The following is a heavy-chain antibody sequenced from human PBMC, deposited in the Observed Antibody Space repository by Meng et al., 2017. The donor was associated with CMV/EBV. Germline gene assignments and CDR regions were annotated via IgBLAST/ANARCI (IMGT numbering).Heavy chain of an antibody. CDR2: IQYDGSKE. Sequence: GESLKISCAASGFTFSNYGMHWVRQAPGKGLEWVAFIQYDGSKEDYGDSVQGRLTISRDNSKNTLYLQMNSLRADDTALYYCAKDQSGGSSYGFLYGMDVWGQGTTVTVSS. V-gene: IGHV3-30*02. J-gene: IGHJ6*02. CDR1: GFTFSNYG. CDR3: AKDQSGGSSYGFLYGMDV. D-gene: IGHD6-13*01.